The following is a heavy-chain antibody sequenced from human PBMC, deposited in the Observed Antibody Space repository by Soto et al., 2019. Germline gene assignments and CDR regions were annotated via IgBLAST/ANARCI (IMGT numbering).Heavy chain of an antibody. Sequence: EERLVESGGELIHPGGSLRLSCAASGFTFDKYIVHWLRQVPGKGLVWVARINKHGNSTTYADFAKGRFSISRDNAKDTLYLLMSSLRAEDTARYYCARDEGSDPWGQGTMVTVSS. J-gene: IGHJ5*02. V-gene: IGHV3-74*01. D-gene: IGHD3-10*01. CDR3: ARDEGSDP. CDR1: GFTFDKYI. CDR2: INKHGNST.